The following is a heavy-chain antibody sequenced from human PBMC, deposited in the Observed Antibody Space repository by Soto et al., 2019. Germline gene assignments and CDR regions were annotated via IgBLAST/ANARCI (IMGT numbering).Heavy chain of an antibody. V-gene: IGHV4-59*01. D-gene: IGHD3-10*01. Sequence: SETLSLTCTVSGGSISSYYWSWIRQPPGKGLEWIGYIYYSGSTNYNPPLKSRVTISVDTSKNPFSLKLSSVTAADTAVYYCASLYGSGSYFNYWGQGTLVTVSS. CDR1: GGSISSYY. CDR3: ASLYGSGSYFNY. CDR2: IYYSGST. J-gene: IGHJ4*02.